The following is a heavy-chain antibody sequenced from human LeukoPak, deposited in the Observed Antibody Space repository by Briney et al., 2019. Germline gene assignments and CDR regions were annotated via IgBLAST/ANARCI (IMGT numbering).Heavy chain of an antibody. CDR1: GYTFTGYY. J-gene: IGHJ4*02. V-gene: IGHV1-2*02. Sequence: ASVKVSCKASGYTFTGYYMHWVRQAPGQGLEWMGWINPNSGGTNYAQKFQGRVTMTRDTSISTAYMELSRLRSDDTAVYYCARDLINYGDYTGDYWGQGTLVTVSS. CDR3: ARDLINYGDYTGDY. D-gene: IGHD4-17*01. CDR2: INPNSGGT.